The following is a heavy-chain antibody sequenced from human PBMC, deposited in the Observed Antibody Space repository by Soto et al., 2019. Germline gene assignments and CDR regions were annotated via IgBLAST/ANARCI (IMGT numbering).Heavy chain of an antibody. J-gene: IGHJ4*02. CDR3: ARGAADTAMVDS. CDR2: IFYSGST. CDR1: GGSIRRYY. V-gene: IGHV4-59*01. Sequence: ETLSLNCTVSGGSIRRYYWTWIRQPPGKGLEWLGYIFYSGSTFYNPSLKSRVTISIHTSKSQFSLQLTSVTAADTAVYYCARGAADTAMVDSWGQGTLVTVSS. D-gene: IGHD5-18*01.